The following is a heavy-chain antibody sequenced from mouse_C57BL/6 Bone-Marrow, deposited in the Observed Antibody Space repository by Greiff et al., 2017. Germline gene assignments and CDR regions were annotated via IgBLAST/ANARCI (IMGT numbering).Heavy chain of an antibody. J-gene: IGHJ2*01. CDR1: GFTFSSYA. Sequence: EVKLVESGEGLVKPGGSLTLSCAASGFTFSSYAMSWVRQTPENRLEWVAYISSGGDYIYYADTVKGRFTISRDNARNTLYLQMSSLKSEDTAMYYCTRDRDGYYDYFDYWGQGTTLTVSS. D-gene: IGHD2-3*01. CDR3: TRDRDGYYDYFDY. CDR2: ISSGGDYI. V-gene: IGHV5-9-1*02.